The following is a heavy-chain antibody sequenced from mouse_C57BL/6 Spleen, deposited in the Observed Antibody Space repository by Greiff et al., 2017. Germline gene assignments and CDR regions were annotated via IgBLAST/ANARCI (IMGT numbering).Heavy chain of an antibody. CDR1: GFTFSSYG. J-gene: IGHJ1*03. Sequence: VQLQQSGGDLVKPGGSLKLSCAASGFTFSSYGMSWVRQTPDKRLEWVATISSVGSYTYYPDSVKGRFTISRDNAKNTLYLQMSSLKSEDPAMYSCARHGVYSNYAWYFDVWGTGTTVTVSS. CDR3: ARHGVYSNYAWYFDV. CDR2: ISSVGSYT. V-gene: IGHV5-6*01. D-gene: IGHD2-5*01.